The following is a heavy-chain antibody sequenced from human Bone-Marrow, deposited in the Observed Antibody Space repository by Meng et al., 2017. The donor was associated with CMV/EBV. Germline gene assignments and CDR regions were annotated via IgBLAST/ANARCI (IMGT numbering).Heavy chain of an antibody. V-gene: IGHV4-34*01. D-gene: IGHD3-10*01. CDR1: GGSFSDHQ. CDR3: ARGEANTMIRGLIDY. CDR2: INHSGTS. J-gene: IGHJ4*02. Sequence: GSLRLSCAVYGGSFSDHQWTWIRQSPGKGLEWIGEINHSGTSKYNPSLKSRVTISVDTSKNQFSLKVRSVTAANMGVYYCARGEANTMIRGLIDYWRQGKRVNGAS.